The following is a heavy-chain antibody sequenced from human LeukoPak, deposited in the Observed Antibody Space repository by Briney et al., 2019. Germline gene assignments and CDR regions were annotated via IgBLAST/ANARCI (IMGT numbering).Heavy chain of an antibody. CDR3: ARYTVTQYYFDY. J-gene: IGHJ4*02. CDR1: GGTFSSYA. D-gene: IGHD4-17*01. CDR2: IIPIFGTA. Sequence: ASVKVSCKASGGTFSSYAISWVRQAPGQGLEWMGGIIPIFGTANYAQKFQGRVTITADESTSTAYMELSSLRSEDTAVYYCARYTVTQYYFDYWGQGTLVTVSS. V-gene: IGHV1-69*13.